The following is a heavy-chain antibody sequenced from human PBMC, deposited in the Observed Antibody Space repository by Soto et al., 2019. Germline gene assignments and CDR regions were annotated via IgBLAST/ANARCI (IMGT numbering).Heavy chain of an antibody. CDR1: GYTFTSYG. J-gene: IGHJ6*02. CDR3: ARDQSYDLWSGYYYYYGMDV. V-gene: IGHV1-18*01. D-gene: IGHD3-3*01. Sequence: QVQLVQSGAEVKKPGASVKVSCKASGYTFTSYGISWVRQAPGQGLEWMGWISAYNGNTNYAQKLQGRVTMTTDTTTRADKMERSSMSSDDTAVYYCARDQSYDLWSGYYYYYGMDVWGQGTTVTVSS. CDR2: ISAYNGNT.